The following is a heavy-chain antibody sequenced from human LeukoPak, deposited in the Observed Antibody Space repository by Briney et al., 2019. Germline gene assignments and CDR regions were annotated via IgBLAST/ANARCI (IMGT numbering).Heavy chain of an antibody. J-gene: IGHJ5*02. Sequence: GGSLRLSCAASGFTFTRYWMSWVRQAPGKGLEWVANIKQDGSEKYYVDSVKGRFTISRDNAKNSLYLQMNSLRAEDTAVYYCASLRGVSVVVVPAATWFDPWGQGTLVTVSS. CDR2: IKQDGSEK. D-gene: IGHD2-2*01. CDR3: ASLRGVSVVVVPAATWFDP. CDR1: GFTFTRYW. V-gene: IGHV3-7*01.